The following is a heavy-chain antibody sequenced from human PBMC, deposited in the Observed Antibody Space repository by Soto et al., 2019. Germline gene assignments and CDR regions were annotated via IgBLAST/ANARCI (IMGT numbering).Heavy chain of an antibody. V-gene: IGHV3-23*01. CDR3: AKPKVGATSFFDY. Sequence: EVQLLESGGGLVQPGGSLRLSCAASGFTFSSYAMSWVRQAPGKGLEWVSAISGSGGSTYYEDSVKGRFTISRDNSKNTLYLQMNSLRAEDTAVYYCAKPKVGATSFFDYWGQGTLVTVSS. D-gene: IGHD1-26*01. J-gene: IGHJ4*02. CDR1: GFTFSSYA. CDR2: ISGSGGST.